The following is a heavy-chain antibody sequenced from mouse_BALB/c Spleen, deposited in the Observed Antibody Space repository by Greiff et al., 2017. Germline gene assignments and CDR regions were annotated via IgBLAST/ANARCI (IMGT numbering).Heavy chain of an antibody. V-gene: IGHV1S29*02. D-gene: IGHD2-1*01. CDR3: ARRWPYGNLDY. CDR2: IYPYNGGT. J-gene: IGHJ2*01. Sequence: VQLQQSGPELVKPGASVKISCKASGYTFTDYNMHWVKQSHGKSLEWIGYIYPYNGGTGYNQKFKSKATLTVDNSSSTAYMELRSLTSEDSAVYYCARRWPYGNLDYWGQGTTLTVSS. CDR1: GYTFTDYN.